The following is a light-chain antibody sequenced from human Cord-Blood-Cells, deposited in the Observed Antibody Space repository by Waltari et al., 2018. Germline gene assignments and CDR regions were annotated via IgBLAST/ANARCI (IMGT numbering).Light chain of an antibody. J-gene: IGLJ3*02. CDR1: SSDVGGYNY. CDR3: SSYTSSSTWV. Sequence: QSALTQPASVSGSPGQSITISCTGTSSDVGGYNYVPWYQQHPGKAPKLMIYDVSKRPSGVSNRFSGSKSGNTASLTISGLQAEDEAYYYCSSYTSSSTWVFGGGTKLTVL. CDR2: DVS. V-gene: IGLV2-14*01.